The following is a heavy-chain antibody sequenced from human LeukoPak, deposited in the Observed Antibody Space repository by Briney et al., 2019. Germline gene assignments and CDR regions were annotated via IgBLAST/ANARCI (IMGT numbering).Heavy chain of an antibody. CDR2: MNPNSGNT. CDR3: ARGRRGTTLNDRYYYYYMDV. Sequence: ASVKVSCKASGYTFTSYDINWVRQATGQGLEWMGWMNPNSGNTGYAQKFQGRVTMTRNTSISTAYMELSSLRSEDTAVYYCARGRRGTTLNDRYYYYYMDVWGKGTTVTVPS. V-gene: IGHV1-8*01. CDR1: GYTFTSYD. J-gene: IGHJ6*03. D-gene: IGHD2/OR15-2a*01.